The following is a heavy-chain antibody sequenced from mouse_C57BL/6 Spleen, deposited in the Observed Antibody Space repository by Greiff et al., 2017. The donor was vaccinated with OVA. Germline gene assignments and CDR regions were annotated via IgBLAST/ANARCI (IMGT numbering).Heavy chain of an antibody. CDR3: ARTYYGSSYGAY. D-gene: IGHD1-1*01. CDR1: GYSITSGYY. V-gene: IGHV3-6*01. J-gene: IGHJ3*01. Sequence: EVKLQQSGPGLVKPSQSLSLTCSVPGYSITSGYYWNWIRQFPGNKLVWMGYISYDGSNNYNPSLKNRISITRDTSKNQFFLKLNSVTTEDTATYYCARTYYGSSYGAYWGQGTLVTVSA. CDR2: ISYDGSN.